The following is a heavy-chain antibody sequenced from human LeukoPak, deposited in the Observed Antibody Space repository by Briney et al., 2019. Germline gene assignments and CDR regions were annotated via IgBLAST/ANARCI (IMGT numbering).Heavy chain of an antibody. D-gene: IGHD6-19*01. V-gene: IGHV1-69*01. J-gene: IGHJ3*02. CDR3: ARSIEQWLSGAAFDI. CDR2: IIPIFNTA. CDR1: GGTFSSYA. Sequence: SVKVSCKASGGTFSSYAISWVRQAPGQGLEWMGGIIPIFNTANYAEKFQGRVTITADESTSTAYMELSSLRSEDTAVYYCARSIEQWLSGAAFDIWGQGTMVTVSS.